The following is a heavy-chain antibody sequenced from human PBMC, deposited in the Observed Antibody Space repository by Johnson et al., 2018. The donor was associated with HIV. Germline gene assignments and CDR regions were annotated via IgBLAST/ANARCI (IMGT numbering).Heavy chain of an antibody. Sequence: QVQLVESGGGVVQPGRSLRLSCAASGFTFSSYAMHWVRQAPGKGLEWVAVISYDGSNKYYADSVKGRFIISRDNSKNTLYVQMNSLRAEDTAVYYCAKDLSYPKTRAFDIWGQGTMVTVSS. J-gene: IGHJ3*02. CDR2: ISYDGSNK. D-gene: IGHD2/OR15-2a*01. V-gene: IGHV3-30-3*01. CDR1: GFTFSSYA. CDR3: AKDLSYPKTRAFDI.